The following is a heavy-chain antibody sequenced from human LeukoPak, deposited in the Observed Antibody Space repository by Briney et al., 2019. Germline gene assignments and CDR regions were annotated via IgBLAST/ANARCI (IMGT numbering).Heavy chain of an antibody. J-gene: IGHJ4*02. CDR3: SRAYSTGWLGINDY. CDR1: GFPFSDYA. CDR2: IRNKANGGTA. Sequence: GRSLRLSCTASGFPFSDYAVTWVRQAPGKGLEWVGFIRNKANGGTADYAASVKGRFTISRDDSKTIAYLQMNSLKTEDTAVYYCSRAYSTGWLGINDYWGQGALVTVSS. D-gene: IGHD6-19*01. V-gene: IGHV3-49*04.